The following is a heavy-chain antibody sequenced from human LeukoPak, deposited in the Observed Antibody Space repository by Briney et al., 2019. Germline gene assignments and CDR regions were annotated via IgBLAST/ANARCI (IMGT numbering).Heavy chain of an antibody. CDR1: GGSFSGYY. Sequence: PSETLSLXCAVYGGSFSGYYWSWIRQPPGKGLEWIGEINHSGSTNYNPSLKSRVTISVDTSKNQFSLKLSSVTAADTAVYYCARGRYSNYVDYWGQGTLVTVSS. J-gene: IGHJ4*02. CDR3: ARGRYSNYVDY. D-gene: IGHD4-11*01. CDR2: INHSGST. V-gene: IGHV4-34*01.